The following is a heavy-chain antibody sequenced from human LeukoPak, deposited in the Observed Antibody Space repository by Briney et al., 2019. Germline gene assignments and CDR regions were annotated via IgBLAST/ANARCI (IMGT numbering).Heavy chain of an antibody. Sequence: GGSLRLSCAASGFTFSSYSMNWVRQAPGKGLEWVSYISSSSSPIYYADSVKGRFTISRDNAKNSLYLKMNSLRAEDTAVYYCARLGVGNYFDYWGQGTLVTVSS. J-gene: IGHJ4*02. CDR1: GFTFSSYS. CDR3: ARLGVGNYFDY. D-gene: IGHD3-3*01. V-gene: IGHV3-48*01. CDR2: ISSSSSPI.